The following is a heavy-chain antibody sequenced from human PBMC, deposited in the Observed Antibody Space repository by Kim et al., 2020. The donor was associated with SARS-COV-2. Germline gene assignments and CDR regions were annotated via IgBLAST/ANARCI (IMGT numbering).Heavy chain of an antibody. CDR1: GGSISSSGYY. V-gene: IGHV4-31*03. J-gene: IGHJ5*01. D-gene: IGHD2-21*01. CDR2: ISYSGRT. Sequence: SETLSLTCSVSGGSISSSGYYWGWIRQHPGKGLEWIGYISYSGRTNYNPSLQSRTTLSLDTYQNHFSLKLTSATAADTAVYICATKCGGDFYYGIGSWG. CDR3: ATKCGGDFYYGIGS.